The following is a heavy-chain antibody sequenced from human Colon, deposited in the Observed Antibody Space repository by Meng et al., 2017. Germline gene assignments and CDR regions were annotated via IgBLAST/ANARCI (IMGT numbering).Heavy chain of an antibody. CDR1: GFTFSSYE. CDR3: ARELTGVMGDACDI. V-gene: IGHV3-48*03. D-gene: IGHD7-27*01. J-gene: IGHJ3*02. CDR2: ISTSGTTI. Sequence: GASLKISCAASGFTFSSYEMNWVRQAPGKGLEWVSYISTSGTTISYADSVKGRFTISRDNAKTSLYLQMNSLRAEDTAVYYCARELTGVMGDACDIWGQGTVVTVSS.